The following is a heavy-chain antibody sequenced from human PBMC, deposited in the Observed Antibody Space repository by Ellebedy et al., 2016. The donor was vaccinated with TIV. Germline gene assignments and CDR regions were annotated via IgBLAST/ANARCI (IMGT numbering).Heavy chain of an antibody. CDR1: GFTFSSYA. V-gene: IGHV3-30-3*01. CDR2: ISYDGSNK. J-gene: IGHJ4*02. CDR3: ASGAQSSGWAPNY. D-gene: IGHD6-19*01. Sequence: GESLKISXAASGFTFSSYAMHWVRQAPGKGLEWVAVISYDGSNKYYADSVKGRFTISRDNSKNTLYLQMNSLRAEDTAVYYCASGAQSSGWAPNYWGQGTLVTVSS.